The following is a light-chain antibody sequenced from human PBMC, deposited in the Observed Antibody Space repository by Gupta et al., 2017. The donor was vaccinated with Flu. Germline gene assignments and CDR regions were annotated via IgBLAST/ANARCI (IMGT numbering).Light chain of an antibody. CDR2: GAT. CDR3: QQYGSSPRT. Sequence: EIVLTQSPATLSLSPGERATLSCRASQSVTRTYLAWYQQKPGQAPRLLIDGATSRATEIPDRFSGSGSGTDFTLTINRLEPEDFAVYYCQQYGSSPRTFGQGTKVEIK. CDR1: QSVTRTY. J-gene: IGKJ1*01. V-gene: IGKV3-20*01.